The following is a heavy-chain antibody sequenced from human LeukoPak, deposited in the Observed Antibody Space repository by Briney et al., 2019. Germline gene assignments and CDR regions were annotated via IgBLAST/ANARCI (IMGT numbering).Heavy chain of an antibody. CDR1: GGSISSSSYY. Sequence: PSETLSLTCTVSGGSISSSSYYWGWIRQPPGKGLEWIGSLYYSGSTYYNPSLKSRVTISVDTSKNQFSLKLSSVTAADTAVYYCARRRLGYCSSTSCSSFDYWGQGTLVTVSS. J-gene: IGHJ4*02. CDR3: ARRRLGYCSSTSCSSFDY. D-gene: IGHD2-2*01. CDR2: LYYSGST. V-gene: IGHV4-39*01.